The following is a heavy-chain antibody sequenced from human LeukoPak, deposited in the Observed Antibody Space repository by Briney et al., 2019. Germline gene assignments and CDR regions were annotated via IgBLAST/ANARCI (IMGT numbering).Heavy chain of an antibody. J-gene: IGHJ4*02. CDR3: ARANFAIVGAARPYYFDY. V-gene: IGHV3-64*01. D-gene: IGHD1-26*01. Sequence: PGGSLRLPCAASGFTFSSYAMHWVRQAPGKGLEYVSAISSNGGSTSYANSVKGRFTISRDNSKNTLYLQMGSLRAEDMAVYYCARANFAIVGAARPYYFDYWGQGTLVTVSS. CDR1: GFTFSSYA. CDR2: ISSNGGST.